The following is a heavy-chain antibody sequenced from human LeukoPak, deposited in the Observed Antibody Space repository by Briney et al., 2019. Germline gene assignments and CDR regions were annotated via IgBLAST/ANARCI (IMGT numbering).Heavy chain of an antibody. CDR3: ARARRDGYNSIYYYYYMDV. CDR2: INHSGST. Sequence: SETLSLTCAVYGGSFSGYYWSWIRQPPGKGLEWIGEINHSGSTNYNPSLKSRVTISVDTSKNQFSLKLSSVTAADTAVFYCARARRDGYNSIYYYYYMDVWGKGTTVTVSS. CDR1: GGSFSGYY. V-gene: IGHV4-34*01. D-gene: IGHD5-24*01. J-gene: IGHJ6*03.